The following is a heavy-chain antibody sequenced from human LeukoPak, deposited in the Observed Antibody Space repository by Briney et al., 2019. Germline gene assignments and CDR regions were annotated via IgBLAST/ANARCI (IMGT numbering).Heavy chain of an antibody. J-gene: IGHJ6*03. CDR3: ARNGGYSNGWGRYYYYMDV. D-gene: IGHD6-19*01. Sequence: PSETLSLTCTVSGGSISTYFWSWIRQPPGKGLEWIGYIYYSGSTNYNPSLMSRVTISVDTSKKQFSLKLSSVTAADTAVYYCARNGGYSNGWGRYYYYMDVWGIGTTVTVTS. V-gene: IGHV4-59*12. CDR1: GGSISTYF. CDR2: IYYSGST.